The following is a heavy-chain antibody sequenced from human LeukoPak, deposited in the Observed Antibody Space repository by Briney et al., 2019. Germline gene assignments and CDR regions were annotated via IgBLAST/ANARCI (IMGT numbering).Heavy chain of an antibody. CDR2: IYTSGST. CDR3: ARDSGQYWYFDL. V-gene: IGHV4-61*02. CDR1: GGSISSGSYY. D-gene: IGHD1-14*01. Sequence: SETLSLTCTDSGGSISSGSYYWSWIRQPAGKGLGWIGRIYTSGSTNYNPSLKSRVTISVDTSKNQFSLKLSAVTAADTAVYYCARDSGQYWYFDLWGRGTLVTVSS. J-gene: IGHJ2*01.